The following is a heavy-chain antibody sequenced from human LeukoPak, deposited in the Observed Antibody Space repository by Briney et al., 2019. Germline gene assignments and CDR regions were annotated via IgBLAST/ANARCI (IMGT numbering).Heavy chain of an antibody. CDR1: GFTFSSHW. Sequence: PGGSLRLSCAASGFTFSSHWMSWVRQAPGKGLEWVANIKQDGSEEYYVDSVKGRFTISRDNSKNTLYLEMNSLSPDDTAVYYCARGVEPLAANTLAYWGQGTLVTVSS. CDR2: IKQDGSEE. CDR3: ARGVEPLAANTLAY. J-gene: IGHJ4*02. V-gene: IGHV3-7*03. D-gene: IGHD1-14*01.